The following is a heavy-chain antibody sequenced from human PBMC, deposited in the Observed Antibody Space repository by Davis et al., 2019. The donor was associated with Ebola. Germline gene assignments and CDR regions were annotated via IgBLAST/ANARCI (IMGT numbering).Heavy chain of an antibody. J-gene: IGHJ4*02. CDR3: AKFDCSGGSCYSFDY. D-gene: IGHD2-15*01. CDR1: GFTFSTHA. V-gene: IGHV3-23*01. CDR2: ISGSGGTT. Sequence: GESLKISCAASGFTFSTHAMTWVRQAPGKGLEWVSAISGSGGTTYYADPVKGRFTISRDNSKNTLYPQMNSLRAEDTAVYYCAKFDCSGGSCYSFDYWGQGTLVTVSS.